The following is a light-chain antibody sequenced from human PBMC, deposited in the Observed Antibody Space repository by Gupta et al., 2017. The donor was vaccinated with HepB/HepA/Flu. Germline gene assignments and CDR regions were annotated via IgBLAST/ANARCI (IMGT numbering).Light chain of an antibody. V-gene: IGLV1-47*01. CDR1: SSNIGSNY. CDR2: RNN. Sequence: QSVLPQPPAASGTPRPRVAISCSGSSSNIGSNYVSWYQQLPGTAPKLLMFRNNRRPSGVPDRFSGSKSGTSASLAISGLRSEDEADYYCAAWDDSLRGPVFGGGTKLTVL. CDR3: AAWDDSLRGPV. J-gene: IGLJ3*02.